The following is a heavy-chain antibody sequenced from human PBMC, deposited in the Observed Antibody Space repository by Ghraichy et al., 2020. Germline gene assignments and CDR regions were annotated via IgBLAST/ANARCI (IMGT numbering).Heavy chain of an antibody. V-gene: IGHV5-51*01. CDR2: IYPGDSDT. CDR1: GYSFTSYW. J-gene: IGHJ4*02. Sequence: GESLNISCKGSGYSFTSYWIGWVRQMPGKGLEWMGIIYPGDSDTRYSPSFQGQVTISADKSISTAYLQWSSLKASDTAMYYCARHASRSYDGYGLDYWGQGTLVTVSS. D-gene: IGHD5-24*01. CDR3: ARHASRSYDGYGLDY.